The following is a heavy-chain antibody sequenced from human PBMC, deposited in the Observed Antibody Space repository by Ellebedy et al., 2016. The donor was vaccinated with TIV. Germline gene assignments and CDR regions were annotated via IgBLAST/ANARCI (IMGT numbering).Heavy chain of an antibody. CDR2: ISYSGST. CDR1: GGSISPYY. V-gene: IGHV4-59*12. J-gene: IGHJ6*02. Sequence: MPSETLSLTCTVSGGSISPYYWSWIRQPPGKGLEWIGYISYSGSTNYNPSLQSRVTISVDTFKNQFSLKLSSVTAADTAVYYCARLPYSNYWTYYYYGMDVWGQGTTVTVSS. D-gene: IGHD4-11*01. CDR3: ARLPYSNYWTYYYYGMDV.